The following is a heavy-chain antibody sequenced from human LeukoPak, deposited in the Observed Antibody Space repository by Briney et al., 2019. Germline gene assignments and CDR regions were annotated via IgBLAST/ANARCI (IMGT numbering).Heavy chain of an antibody. CDR3: AREGSSASGQDWYAFDI. CDR2: MYFNSGAT. Sequence: ASVRVSCKASGFSLRDYYVQWVRQVPGQGLEWVGWMYFNSGATRYAPKFQGRVTLTGDTSTNTTYMELSGLGSDDTAMYYCAREGSSASGQDWYAFDIWGQEIMVTVSS. V-gene: IGHV1-2*02. CDR1: GFSLRDYY. D-gene: IGHD5-12*01. J-gene: IGHJ3*02.